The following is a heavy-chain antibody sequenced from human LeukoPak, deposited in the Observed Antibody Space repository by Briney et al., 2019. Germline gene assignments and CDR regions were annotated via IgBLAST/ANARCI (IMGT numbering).Heavy chain of an antibody. CDR2: IKQDGSEK. CDR1: GFIFSRYW. CDR3: ARGINSGSSSN. D-gene: IGHD3-10*01. J-gene: IGHJ4*02. V-gene: IGHV3-7*01. Sequence: PGGSLRLSCAASGFIFSRYWMSWVRQAPGKGLEWVANIKQDGSEKCYVDSVKGRFTISRDDAKNSLYLQMNSLRAEDTAVYYCARGINSGSSSNWGQGTLVTVSS.